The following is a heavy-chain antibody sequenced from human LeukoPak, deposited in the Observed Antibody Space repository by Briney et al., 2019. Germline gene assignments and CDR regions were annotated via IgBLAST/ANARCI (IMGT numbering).Heavy chain of an antibody. D-gene: IGHD3-3*01. CDR1: GFTFSSYW. Sequence: PGGSLRLSCAASGFTFSSYWMSWVRQAPGKGLEWVANIKQDGSEKYYVDSVKGRFTISRDNAKNSLYLQMNSLRAEDTAVYYCARGYDFWSGYYLNYGMDVWGQGTTVTVSS. V-gene: IGHV3-7*03. CDR2: IKQDGSEK. CDR3: ARGYDFWSGYYLNYGMDV. J-gene: IGHJ6*02.